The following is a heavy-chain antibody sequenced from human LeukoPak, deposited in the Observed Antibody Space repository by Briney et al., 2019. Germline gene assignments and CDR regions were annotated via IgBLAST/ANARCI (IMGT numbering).Heavy chain of an antibody. Sequence: ASVKVSCKASEYTLTGYYMHWVRQAPGQGLEWMGWINPKSGVTNYAQKFQGRVTMTRDTSISTAYLELSRLRSDDTAIYYCARSWFGVMFLDYWGQGTLVTVSS. CDR2: INPKSGVT. V-gene: IGHV1-2*02. CDR1: EYTLTGYY. CDR3: ARSWFGVMFLDY. D-gene: IGHD3-10*01. J-gene: IGHJ4*02.